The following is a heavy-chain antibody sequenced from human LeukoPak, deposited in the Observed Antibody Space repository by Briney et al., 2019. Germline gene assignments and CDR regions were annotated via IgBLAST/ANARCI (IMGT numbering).Heavy chain of an antibody. V-gene: IGHV3-23*01. CDR2: ICGSDGST. D-gene: IGHD2-15*01. Sequence: GGSLRLSCAASRFTFDIYAMTWVRQAPGKGLEWVSAICGSDGSTYYADSVKGRFTISRDNSKNMLYLQMNSLRAEDTALYYCVKNAGGSCYSSSAYWGQGTLVTVSS. J-gene: IGHJ4*02. CDR3: VKNAGGSCYSSSAY. CDR1: RFTFDIYA.